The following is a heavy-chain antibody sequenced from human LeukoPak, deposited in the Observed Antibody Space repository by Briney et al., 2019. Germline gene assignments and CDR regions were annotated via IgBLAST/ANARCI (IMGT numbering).Heavy chain of an antibody. V-gene: IGHV4-59*08. CDR2: IYYSGST. J-gene: IGHJ6*02. D-gene: IGHD5-12*01. Sequence: SETLSLTCTVSGASITTYYWSWIRQPPGKGLEWIGYIYYSGSTNYNPSLKSRVTISVDTSKNQFSLKLSSVTAADTAVYYCARRKVALDVWGQGTTVTVSS. CDR3: ARRKVALDV. CDR1: GASITTYY.